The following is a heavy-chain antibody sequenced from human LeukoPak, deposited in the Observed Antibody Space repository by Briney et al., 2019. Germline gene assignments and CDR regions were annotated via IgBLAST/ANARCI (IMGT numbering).Heavy chain of an antibody. V-gene: IGHV3-74*01. CDR1: GFTFSSYW. J-gene: IGHJ4*02. CDR3: AREQGYYSVPGY. Sequence: GGSLRLSCAASGFTFSSYWIHWVRQAPGKGPVWVARIRSDGSSTDYADSVKGRFTISRDNAKNTLYLQMNSLRAEDTAVYYCAREQGYYSVPGYWGQGTLVTVSS. D-gene: IGHD3-22*01. CDR2: IRSDGSST.